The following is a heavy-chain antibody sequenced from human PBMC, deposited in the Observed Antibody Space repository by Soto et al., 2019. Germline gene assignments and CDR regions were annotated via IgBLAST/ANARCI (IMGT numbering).Heavy chain of an antibody. V-gene: IGHV3-30*03. Sequence: QVQLVESGGGVVQPGRSLRLSCAASGFTFSSYGMHWVRQAPGKGLEWVAVISYDGRNEYYADFVKGRITISRDNSKNTLYLQVNSLRPEDTAVYYCARGEGYDSSRFDYWGQGTLVTVSS. D-gene: IGHD3-22*01. J-gene: IGHJ4*02. CDR3: ARGEGYDSSRFDY. CDR1: GFTFSSYG. CDR2: ISYDGRNE.